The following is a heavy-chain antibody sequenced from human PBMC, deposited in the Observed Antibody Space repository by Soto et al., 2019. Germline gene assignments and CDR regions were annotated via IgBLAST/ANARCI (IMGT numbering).Heavy chain of an antibody. V-gene: IGHV1-18*01. D-gene: IGHD2-21*01. Sequence: ASVKVSCKASGYTFTSYGISWVRQAPGQGLEWMGWISAYNGNTNYAQKLQGRVTMTTDTSTSTAYMELRSLRSDDTAVYYCAGVRGPYCGGECYPPPPNWFDPWGQGTLVTVSS. CDR1: GYTFTSYG. J-gene: IGHJ5*02. CDR3: AGVRGPYCGGECYPPPPNWFDP. CDR2: ISAYNGNT.